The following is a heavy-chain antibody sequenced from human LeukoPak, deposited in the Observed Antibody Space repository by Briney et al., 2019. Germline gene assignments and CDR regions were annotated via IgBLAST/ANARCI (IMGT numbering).Heavy chain of an antibody. CDR2: LSGSSDSK. J-gene: IGHJ4*02. Sequence: GGSLRLSCAASGFTFSDYYMSWIRQAPGKGLEWVSDLSGSSDSKFYADSVKGRFTISRDNAKKSLYLQVSSLRAEDTAVYYCARRAYSNHFFDYWGQGTLVTVSS. V-gene: IGHV3-11*01. D-gene: IGHD4-11*01. CDR1: GFTFSDYY. CDR3: ARRAYSNHFFDY.